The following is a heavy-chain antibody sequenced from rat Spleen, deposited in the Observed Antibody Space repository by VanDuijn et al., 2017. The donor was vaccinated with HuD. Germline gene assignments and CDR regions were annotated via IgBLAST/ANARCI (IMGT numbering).Heavy chain of an antibody. V-gene: IGHV5-22*01. CDR3: ARPHSSHYVMDA. J-gene: IGHJ4*01. CDR2: ISYEGSGT. CDR1: GFTFSDYY. D-gene: IGHD1-8*01. Sequence: EVQLVESGGGLVQPGRSLKLSCAASGFTFSDYYMAWVRQAPKKGLEWVASISYEGSGTYYGDSVKGRFTISRDNAKNNLYLQMNSLRSEDTATYYCARPHSSHYVMDAWGQGASVTVSS.